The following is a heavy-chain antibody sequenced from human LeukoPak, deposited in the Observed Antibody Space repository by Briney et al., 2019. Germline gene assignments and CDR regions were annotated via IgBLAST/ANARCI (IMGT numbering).Heavy chain of an antibody. D-gene: IGHD6-19*01. CDR3: ARGSPTRYSSGWYGY. CDR2: INHSGST. CDR1: GGSFSGYY. V-gene: IGHV4-34*01. J-gene: IGHJ4*02. Sequence: SETLSLPCAVYGGSFSGYYWSWIRQPPGKGLEWIGEINHSGSTNYNPSLKSRVTISVDTSKNQFSLKLSSVTAADTAVYYCARGSPTRYSSGWYGYWGQGTLVTVSS.